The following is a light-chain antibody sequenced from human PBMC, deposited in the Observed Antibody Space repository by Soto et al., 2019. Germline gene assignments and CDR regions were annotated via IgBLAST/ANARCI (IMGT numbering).Light chain of an antibody. CDR1: SGHSSYA. V-gene: IGLV4-69*01. J-gene: IGLJ3*02. CDR2: LNSDGSH. Sequence: QPVLTQSPSASASLGASVKLTCTLSSGHSSYAIAWHQQQPEKGPRYLMKLNSDGSHSKGDGIPDRFSGSSSGAERYLTISSIQSEDEADYYCQTWGTGLHWVFGGGTKLTVL. CDR3: QTWGTGLHWV.